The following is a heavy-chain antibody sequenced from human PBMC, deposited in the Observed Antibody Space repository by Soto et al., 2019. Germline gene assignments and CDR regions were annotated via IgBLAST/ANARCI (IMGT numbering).Heavy chain of an antibody. D-gene: IGHD3-3*01. J-gene: IGHJ6*02. Sequence: GASVKVSCKASGGTFSSYAISWVRQAPGQGLEWMGGIIPIFGTANYAQKFQGRVTITAEESTSTAYMELSSLRSEDTAVYYCARVLRFLEWSPRCVYCYYGMDVWGQGTTVTVSS. V-gene: IGHV1-69*13. CDR2: IIPIFGTA. CDR3: ARVLRFLEWSPRCVYCYYGMDV. CDR1: GGTFSSYA.